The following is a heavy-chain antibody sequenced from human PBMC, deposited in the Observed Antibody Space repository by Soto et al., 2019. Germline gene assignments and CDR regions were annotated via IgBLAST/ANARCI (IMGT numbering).Heavy chain of an antibody. V-gene: IGHV4-39*02. D-gene: IGHD3-16*01. J-gene: IGHJ6*02. CDR2: IYYSGST. CDR3: ARDYVEDGYGSGNGVPYYYYGMDV. Sequence: SETLSLTCTVSGGSISSSSYYWGWIRQPPGKGLEWIGSIYYSGSTYYNPSLKSRVTISVDTSKNQFSLKLSSVTAADTAVYYCARDYVEDGYGSGNGVPYYYYGMDVWGQGTTVTVSS. CDR1: GGSISSSSYY.